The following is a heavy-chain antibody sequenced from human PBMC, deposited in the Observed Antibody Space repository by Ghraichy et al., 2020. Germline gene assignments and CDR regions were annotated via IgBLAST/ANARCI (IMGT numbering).Heavy chain of an antibody. V-gene: IGHV4-34*01. CDR1: GGSFSGYY. J-gene: IGHJ4*02. D-gene: IGHD3-22*01. CDR3: ARGPYYYDSSGYYYGSRQGDY. Sequence: SETLSLTCAVYGGSFSGYYWSWIRQRPGKGLEWIGEINHSGSTNYNPSPKSRVTISVDTSKNQFSLKLSSVTAADTAVYYCARGPYYYDSSGYYYGSRQGDYWGQGTLVTVSS. CDR2: INHSGST.